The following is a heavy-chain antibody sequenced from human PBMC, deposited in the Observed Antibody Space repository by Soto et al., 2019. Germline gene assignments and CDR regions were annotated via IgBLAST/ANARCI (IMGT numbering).Heavy chain of an antibody. J-gene: IGHJ1*01. Sequence: EVQLVESGGVVVQPGGSLRLTCAASGFIFDDYNMHWVRQAPGKGLEWVSLISWDGGSTYYADSVKGRFTISRDNSKNSLYLQMNSLRTEDTALDYCAKDVGSDLFPMDFQHWGQGTLVTVSS. V-gene: IGHV3-43*01. CDR2: ISWDGGST. CDR1: GFIFDDYN. CDR3: AKDVGSDLFPMDFQH. D-gene: IGHD3-16*02.